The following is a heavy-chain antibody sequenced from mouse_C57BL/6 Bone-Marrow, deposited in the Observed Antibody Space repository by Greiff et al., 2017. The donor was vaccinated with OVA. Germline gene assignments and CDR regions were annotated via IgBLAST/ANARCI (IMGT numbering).Heavy chain of an antibody. CDR1: GYTFTDYY. CDR2: INPYNGGT. J-gene: IGHJ1*03. Sequence: EVQLQQSGPVLVKPGASVKMSCKASGYTFTDYYMNWVKQSHGKSLEWIGVINPYNGGTSYNQKFKGKATLTVDKSSSTAYMELNSLTSEDSAVYYCAFPYYGSSYWYFDVWGTGTTVTVSS. V-gene: IGHV1-19*01. CDR3: AFPYYGSSYWYFDV. D-gene: IGHD1-1*01.